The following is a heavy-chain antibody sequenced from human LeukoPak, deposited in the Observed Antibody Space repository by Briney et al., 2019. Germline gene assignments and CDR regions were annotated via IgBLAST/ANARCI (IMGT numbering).Heavy chain of an antibody. CDR2: IKEDGSEE. CDR1: GFTFSNHW. CDR3: ARYCSSATCIDS. J-gene: IGHJ4*02. D-gene: IGHD2-2*01. V-gene: IGHV3-7*01. Sequence: GGSLRLSCAASGFTFSNHWMSWVRQAPGKGLDWVANIKEDGSEERYADSVKGRVSISRDNAKNPLLLQMSSLRAEDTAVYYCARYCSSATCIDSWGQGILVTVSS.